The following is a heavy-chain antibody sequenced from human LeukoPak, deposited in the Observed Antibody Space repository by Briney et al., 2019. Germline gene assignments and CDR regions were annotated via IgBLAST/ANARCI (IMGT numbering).Heavy chain of an antibody. J-gene: IGHJ5*02. CDR1: GYSLTSYW. V-gene: IGHV5-51*01. CDR2: IYPDVFDT. Sequence: PGESLKISLNTPGYSLTSYWIARVPPMPGKGLEWMGVIYPDVFDTRYSPSFQGQVTISADKSISTAFLQWSSLKASDTAIYYCARHGKLSASRNWFDPWGQGTLVTVSS. CDR3: ARHGKLSASRNWFDP. D-gene: IGHD1-26*01.